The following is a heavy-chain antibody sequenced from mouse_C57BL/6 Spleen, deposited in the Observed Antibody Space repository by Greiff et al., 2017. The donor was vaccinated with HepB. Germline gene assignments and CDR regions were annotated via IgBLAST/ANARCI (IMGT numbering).Heavy chain of an antibody. CDR2: IDPNSGGT. Sequence: QVQLKQPGAELVKPGASVKLSCKASGYTFTSYWMHWVKQRPGRGLEWIGRIDPNSGGTKYNEKFKSKATLTVDKPSSTAYMQLSSLTSEDSAVYYCAKRGSNYVDYAMDYWGQGTSVTVSS. J-gene: IGHJ4*01. CDR1: GYTFTSYW. V-gene: IGHV1-72*01. D-gene: IGHD2-5*01. CDR3: AKRGSNYVDYAMDY.